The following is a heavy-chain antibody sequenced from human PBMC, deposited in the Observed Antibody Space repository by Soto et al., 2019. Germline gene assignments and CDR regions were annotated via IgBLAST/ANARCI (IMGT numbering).Heavy chain of an antibody. D-gene: IGHD4-17*01. CDR2: INAGNGNT. J-gene: IGHJ4*02. V-gene: IGHV1-3*01. Sequence: QVQLVQSGAEVKKPGASVKLSCKTSGYTFTAYTMHWVRQAPGQRLEWMGWINAGNGNTKYSQKFQGRVTISRDTSASTAYMELSSLTSEDTAMYYCARCRGDYRVREDPFDCWGQGTLVTVSS. CDR3: ARCRGDYRVREDPFDC. CDR1: GYTFTAYT.